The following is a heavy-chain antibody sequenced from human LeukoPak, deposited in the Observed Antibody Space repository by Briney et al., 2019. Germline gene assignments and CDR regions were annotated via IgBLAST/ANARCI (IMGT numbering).Heavy chain of an antibody. D-gene: IGHD3-22*01. CDR2: IKQDGSEK. J-gene: IGHJ4*02. CDR1: GFTFSSYW. Sequence: GGSLRLSCAASGFTFSSYWMSWVRQAPGKGLEWVANIKQDGSEKYYVDSVKGRFTISRDNAKNSLYLQMNSLRDEDTAVYYCARDTGYYDYSGYLPYYFDYWGQGALVTVSS. V-gene: IGHV3-7*03. CDR3: ARDTGYYDYSGYLPYYFDY.